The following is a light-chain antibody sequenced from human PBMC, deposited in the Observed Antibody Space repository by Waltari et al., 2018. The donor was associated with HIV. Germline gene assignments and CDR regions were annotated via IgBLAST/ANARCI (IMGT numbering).Light chain of an antibody. V-gene: IGKV3-20*01. Sequence: ELVLWRSPGTLSLSPGERATLSCRASQSVSSSYSAWYQQKPGQAPRLLSHGAHSRATGIPDRFSGSGSGTDFTLTISRLEPEDFAVYYCQQYGSSPRTFGQGTKLEI. CDR3: QQYGSSPRT. J-gene: IGKJ2*01. CDR1: QSVSSSY. CDR2: GAH.